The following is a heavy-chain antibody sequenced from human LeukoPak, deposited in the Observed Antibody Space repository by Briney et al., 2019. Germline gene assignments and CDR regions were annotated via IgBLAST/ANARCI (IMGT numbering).Heavy chain of an antibody. V-gene: IGHV3-23*01. J-gene: IGHJ4*02. CDR2: VTNSGNTT. D-gene: IGHD4/OR15-4a*01. Sequence: PGGSLRLSCAASGFTFSDFAMSWVRQAPGKGLEWVSGVTNSGNTTYYADSVKGRFTISKDNSKSTLHPQLNSLRAEDTAIYFCARHRNFGANFAIDYWGQGTLVTVSS. CDR3: ARHRNFGANFAIDY. CDR1: GFTFSDFA.